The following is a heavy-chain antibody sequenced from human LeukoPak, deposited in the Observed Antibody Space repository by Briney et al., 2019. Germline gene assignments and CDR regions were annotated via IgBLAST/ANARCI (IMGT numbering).Heavy chain of an antibody. CDR2: INSDGSST. V-gene: IGHV3-74*01. CDR1: GFTSSSYW. J-gene: IGHJ4*02. Sequence: PGGSLRLSCAASGFTSSSYWMHWVRQAPGKGLVWVSRINSDGSSTSYADSVKGRFTISRDNAKNTLYLQMNSLRAEDTAVYYCASLRFLEWLDYWGQGTLVTVSS. D-gene: IGHD3-3*01. CDR3: ASLRFLEWLDY.